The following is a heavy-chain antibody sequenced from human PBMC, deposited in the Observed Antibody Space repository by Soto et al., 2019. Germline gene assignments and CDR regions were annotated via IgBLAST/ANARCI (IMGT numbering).Heavy chain of an antibody. CDR1: GYTLTELS. CDR2: FDSEDGET. CDR3: ATVKQWLDWFDP. Sequence: ASVKVSCKVSGYTLTELSMHWVRQAPGKGLEWMGGFDSEDGETIYAQKFQGRVTMTEDTSTDTAYMELSSLRSEDTAVYYCATVKQWLDWFDPWGQGTLVTVSS. V-gene: IGHV1-24*01. J-gene: IGHJ5*02. D-gene: IGHD6-19*01.